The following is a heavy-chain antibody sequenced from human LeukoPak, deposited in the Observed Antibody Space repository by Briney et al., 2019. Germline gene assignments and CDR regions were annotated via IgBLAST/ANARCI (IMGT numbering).Heavy chain of an antibody. CDR1: GGSISSSSYY. V-gene: IGHV4-39*07. CDR2: IYYSGNT. J-gene: IGHJ4*02. CDR3: ARGERYDFHFDY. D-gene: IGHD3-3*01. Sequence: SETLSLTCTVSGGSISSSSYYWGWIRQPPGKGLEWIGSIYYSGNTYYNPSLKSRLTISVDTSKNQFSLKLSSVTAADTAVCYCARGERYDFHFDYWGQGTLVTVSS.